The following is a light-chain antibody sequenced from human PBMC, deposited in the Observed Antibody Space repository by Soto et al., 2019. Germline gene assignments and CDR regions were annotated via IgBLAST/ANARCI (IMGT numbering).Light chain of an antibody. V-gene: IGKV1-5*03. Sequence: DTQMTQFPSTLSASLGDRVTITCRASQSISSWLAWYQQKPGKVPNLLMYKASTLETGVPARFSGSGYGTEFTLTINNLQPDDFGTYYCKQYNSYPITFGQGTRLEIK. J-gene: IGKJ5*01. CDR2: KAS. CDR3: KQYNSYPIT. CDR1: QSISSW.